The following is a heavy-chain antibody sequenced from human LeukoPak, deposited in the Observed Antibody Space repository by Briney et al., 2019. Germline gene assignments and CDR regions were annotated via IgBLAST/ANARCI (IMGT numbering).Heavy chain of an antibody. CDR1: GGSISSGGYS. CDR2: IYHSGST. J-gene: IGHJ4*02. Sequence: SQTLSLTCAVSGGSISSGGYSWSWIRQPPGKGLEWIGYIYHSGSTYYNPSLKSRVTISVDRSKNQFSLKLSSVTAADTAVYYCARIATMVRGVYPFDYWGQGTLVTVSS. D-gene: IGHD3-10*01. V-gene: IGHV4-30-2*01. CDR3: ARIATMVRGVYPFDY.